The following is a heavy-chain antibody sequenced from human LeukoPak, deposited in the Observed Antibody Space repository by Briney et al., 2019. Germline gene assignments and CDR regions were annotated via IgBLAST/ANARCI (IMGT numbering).Heavy chain of an antibody. V-gene: IGHV1-2*02. J-gene: IGHJ5*02. D-gene: IGHD2-2*01. CDR3: ARDRITDCSTTSCTIANWFDP. Sequence: ASVKVSCKTSGYXFTGYYIHWVRQAPGQGLEWMGWINPNSGATNYVQEFQGRVTMTRDTSITTAYMDLSRLTSDDTAVYYCARDRITDCSTTSCTIANWFDPWGQGTLVTVSS. CDR1: GYXFTGYY. CDR2: INPNSGAT.